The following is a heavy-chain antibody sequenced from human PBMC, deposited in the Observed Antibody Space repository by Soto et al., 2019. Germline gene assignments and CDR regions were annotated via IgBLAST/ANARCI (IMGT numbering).Heavy chain of an antibody. D-gene: IGHD6-19*01. J-gene: IGHJ4*02. CDR3: SKVLLTYTSGWYHPHFDY. CDR2: VSNDGSNK. CDR1: GFTFSSYV. Sequence: QVQLVESGGGVVQPGRSLRLSCAASGFTFSSYVMHWVRQAPGKGLEWVAVVSNDGSNKDYADSVKGRLTISRENSKNPLYLQMNSLKAEDKAVYYCSKVLLTYTSGWYHPHFDYWGQGTLVTASS. V-gene: IGHV3-30*18.